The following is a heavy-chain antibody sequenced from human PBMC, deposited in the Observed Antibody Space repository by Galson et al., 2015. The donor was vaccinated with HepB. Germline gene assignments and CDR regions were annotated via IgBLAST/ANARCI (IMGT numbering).Heavy chain of an antibody. Sequence: CKASGGTFSSYAISWVRQAPGQGLEWMGGIIPIFGTANYAQKFQGRVTITADESTSTAYMELSSLRSEDTAVYYCARDRGPVVRSYYYYYGMDVWGQGTTVTVSS. CDR1: GGTFSSYA. CDR3: ARDRGPVVRSYYYYYGMDV. J-gene: IGHJ6*02. CDR2: IIPIFGTA. D-gene: IGHD4-23*01. V-gene: IGHV1-69*01.